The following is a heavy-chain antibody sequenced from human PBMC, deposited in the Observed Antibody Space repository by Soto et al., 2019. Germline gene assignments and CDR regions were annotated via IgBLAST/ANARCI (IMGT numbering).Heavy chain of an antibody. V-gene: IGHV4-4*02. CDR2: IYHSGST. CDR1: GGSISSSNW. J-gene: IGHJ4*02. D-gene: IGHD2-21*02. CDR3: ARVDLCGGDCYYFDY. Sequence: QVQLQESGPGLVKPSGTLSLTCAVSGGSISSSNWWSWVRQPPGKGLEWIGEIYHSGSTNYTPSRKSRVTISVDKSKNQFSLKLSSVTAADTAVYYCARVDLCGGDCYYFDYWGQGTLVTVSS.